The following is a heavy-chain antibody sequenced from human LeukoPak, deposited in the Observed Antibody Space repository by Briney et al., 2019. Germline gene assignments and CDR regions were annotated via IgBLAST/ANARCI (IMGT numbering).Heavy chain of an antibody. CDR1: GFTFSSYS. CDR2: ISSSSSYI. D-gene: IGHD1-26*01. CDR3: AKRGMSGSYYYFDY. J-gene: IGHJ4*02. V-gene: IGHV3-21*01. Sequence: GGSLRLSCATSGFTFSSYSMNWVRQAPGKGLEWVSSISSSSSYIYYADSVKGRFTISRDNAKNSLYLQMNSLRAEDTAVYYCAKRGMSGSYYYFDYWGQGTLVTVSS.